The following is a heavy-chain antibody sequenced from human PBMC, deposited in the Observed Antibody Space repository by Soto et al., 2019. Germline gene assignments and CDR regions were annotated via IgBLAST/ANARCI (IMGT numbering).Heavy chain of an antibody. Sequence: SGTMYITITVSVDSICIYYWSWIRQPAGKGLEWIGRIDASGNTNYNPSLKSRVTMSADTSKKQFSLKLTSVTAADTAVYYCARYSNNWFQTEGMDVWGQGTTVTGFS. J-gene: IGHJ6*02. CDR2: IDASGNT. D-gene: IGHD1-20*01. CDR3: ARYSNNWFQTEGMDV. V-gene: IGHV4-4*07. CDR1: VDSICIYY.